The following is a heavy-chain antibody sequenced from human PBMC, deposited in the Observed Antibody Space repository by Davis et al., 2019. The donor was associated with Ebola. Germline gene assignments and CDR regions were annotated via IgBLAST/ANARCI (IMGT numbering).Heavy chain of an antibody. D-gene: IGHD3-3*01. Sequence: GESLKISCAASGFTFSSYAMSWVRQAPGKGLEWVSAISGSGGSTYYADSVKGRFTISRDNSKNTLYLQMNSLRAEDTAVYYCAPGGSDFWSQWGQGTLVTVSS. CDR3: APGGSDFWSQ. J-gene: IGHJ4*02. V-gene: IGHV3-23*01. CDR2: ISGSGGST. CDR1: GFTFSSYA.